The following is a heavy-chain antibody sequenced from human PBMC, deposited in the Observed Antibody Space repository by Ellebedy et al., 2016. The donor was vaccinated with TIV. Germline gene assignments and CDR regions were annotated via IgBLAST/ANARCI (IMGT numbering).Heavy chain of an antibody. Sequence: SVKVSCXASGGTFSSYAISWVRQAPGQGLEWMGGIIPIFGTANYAQKFQGRVTITADKSTSTAYMELSSLRSEDTAVYYCARSHYDFWSGAFDYWGQGTLVTVSS. CDR3: ARSHYDFWSGAFDY. D-gene: IGHD3-3*01. J-gene: IGHJ4*02. CDR2: IIPIFGTA. V-gene: IGHV1-69*06. CDR1: GGTFSSYA.